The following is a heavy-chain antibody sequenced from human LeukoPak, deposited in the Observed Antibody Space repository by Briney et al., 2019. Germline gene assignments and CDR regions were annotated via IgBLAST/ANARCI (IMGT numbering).Heavy chain of an antibody. J-gene: IGHJ4*02. CDR1: GFTVSTNY. CDR2: IYSGGLT. CDR3: ARAQYSGRYWGDFDN. D-gene: IGHD1-26*01. V-gene: IGHV3-53*01. Sequence: GGSLRLSCAASGFTVSTNYMSWVRQAPGKGLEWVSLIYSGGLTYYADSVKGRFTISRDNSKNTQYLQMNSLRAEDAAVYYCARAQYSGRYWGDFDNWGQGTLVTVSS.